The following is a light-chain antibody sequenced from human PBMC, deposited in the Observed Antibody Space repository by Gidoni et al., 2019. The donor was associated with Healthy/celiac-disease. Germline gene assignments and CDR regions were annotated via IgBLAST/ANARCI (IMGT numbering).Light chain of an antibody. CDR1: SSNLGSNT. Sequence: QSVLTQPPSAYGTPGQRVTISCSGSSSNLGSNTVNWYQQLPGTAPKLLIYSNNQRPSGVPDRFSGSKSGTSDSLASIGLQSEDEADYYCAAWDDSLNGWVFGGGTKLTVL. CDR2: SNN. CDR3: AAWDDSLNGWV. V-gene: IGLV1-44*01. J-gene: IGLJ3*02.